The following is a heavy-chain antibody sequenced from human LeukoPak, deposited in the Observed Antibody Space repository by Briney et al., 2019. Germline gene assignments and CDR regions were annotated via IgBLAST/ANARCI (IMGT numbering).Heavy chain of an antibody. CDR2: IYSSGST. D-gene: IGHD3-10*01. V-gene: IGHV4-4*07. CDR1: GGSISNYD. Sequence: SETLSLTCTVSGGSISNYDWSWICQPVGKGLEWIGRIYSSGSTDYNPSLMSRVTMSIDTSKNQFSLKLASVSAADTAVYYCARRESGSNAFHIWGQGTMVTVSS. CDR3: ARRESGSNAFHI. J-gene: IGHJ3*02.